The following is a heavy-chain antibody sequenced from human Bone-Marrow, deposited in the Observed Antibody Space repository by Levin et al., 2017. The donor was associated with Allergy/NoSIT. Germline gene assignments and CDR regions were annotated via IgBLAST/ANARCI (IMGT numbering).Heavy chain of an antibody. CDR3: AKGGGYCSAYSCYGDWLDP. CDR2: IYSGGDT. Sequence: GGSLRLSCAASGFTVSRNYMSWVRQAPGKGLEWVSLIYSGGDTQYADSVKGRFTISRDNSKNTLYLQMNSLRPEDTAVYYCAKGGGYCSAYSCYGDWLDPWGQGTLVTVSS. V-gene: IGHV3-66*01. D-gene: IGHD2-15*01. CDR1: GFTVSRNY. J-gene: IGHJ5*02.